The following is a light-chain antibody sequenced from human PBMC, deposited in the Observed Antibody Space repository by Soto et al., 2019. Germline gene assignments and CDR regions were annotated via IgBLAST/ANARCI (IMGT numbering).Light chain of an antibody. CDR3: SSYAGSNNVL. CDR2: EVS. V-gene: IGLV2-8*01. J-gene: IGLJ2*01. Sequence: QSALTQPPSASGSPGQSVTISCTGTSSDGGNYNYVSWYQQHPGKAPKLMIYEVSKRPSGVPDRFSGSKSGNTASLTVSGLQAEDEADYYCSSYAGSNNVLFGGGTKLTVL. CDR1: SSDGGNYNY.